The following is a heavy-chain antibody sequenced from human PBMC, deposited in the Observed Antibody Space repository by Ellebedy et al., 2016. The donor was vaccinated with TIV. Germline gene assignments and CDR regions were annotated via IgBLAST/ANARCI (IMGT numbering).Heavy chain of an antibody. CDR1: GYIFTNYA. V-gene: IGHV1-3*01. D-gene: IGHD1-26*01. J-gene: IGHJ4*02. CDR3: ARSPPYIVGGSYYFDY. CDR2: INVGNGNT. Sequence: ASVKVSCKASGYIFTNYAMHWVCQAPGQRLEWMGWINVGNGNTKYSQKFQGRVTITRDTSASTAYMELSSLRSEDTAVYYCARSPPYIVGGSYYFDYWGQGTLVTVSS.